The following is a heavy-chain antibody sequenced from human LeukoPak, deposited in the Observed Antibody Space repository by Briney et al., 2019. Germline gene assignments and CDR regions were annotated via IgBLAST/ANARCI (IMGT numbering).Heavy chain of an antibody. Sequence: ASVKVSCKASGGTFSSYAISWVRQAPGQGLEWMGGIIPIFGTANYAQMFQGRVTITADESTSTAYMELSSLRSEDTAVYYCARDLDSSGYYHYDYWGQGTLVTVSS. D-gene: IGHD3-22*01. CDR1: GGTFSSYA. CDR3: ARDLDSSGYYHYDY. CDR2: IIPIFGTA. V-gene: IGHV1-69*01. J-gene: IGHJ4*02.